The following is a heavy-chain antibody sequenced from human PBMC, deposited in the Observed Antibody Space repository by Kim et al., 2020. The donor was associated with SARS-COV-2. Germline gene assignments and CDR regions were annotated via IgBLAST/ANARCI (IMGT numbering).Heavy chain of an antibody. Sequence: VKGRFTIARENAKNSLYLQMNSLRAGDTAVYYCARGGHSSSDLRYYGMDVWGQGTTVTVSS. V-gene: IGHV3-13*01. D-gene: IGHD6-13*01. CDR3: ARGGHSSSDLRYYGMDV. J-gene: IGHJ6*02.